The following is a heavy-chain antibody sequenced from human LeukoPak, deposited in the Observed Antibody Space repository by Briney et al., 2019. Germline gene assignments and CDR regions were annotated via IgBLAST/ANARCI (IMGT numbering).Heavy chain of an antibody. J-gene: IGHJ4*02. CDR1: GGSISSYY. Sequence: SETLSLTCTVSGGSISSYYWSWIRQPPGKGLEWIGYIYYSGSTNYNPSLKSRVTISVDTSQNQFSLKLSSVTAADTAVYYCARELGSRIDYWGQGTLVTVSS. CDR2: IYYSGST. V-gene: IGHV4-59*01. CDR3: ARELGSRIDY.